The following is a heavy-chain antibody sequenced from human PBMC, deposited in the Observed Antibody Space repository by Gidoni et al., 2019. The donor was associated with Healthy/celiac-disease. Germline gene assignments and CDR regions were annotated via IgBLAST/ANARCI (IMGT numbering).Heavy chain of an antibody. CDR2: IYHSGST. CDR3: ARGVYSFWYFDL. CDR1: GYSISSGYY. Sequence: QVQLQESGPGLVKPSETLSLTCAVSGYSISSGYYWGWIRQPPGKGLEWIGSIYHSGSTYYNPSLKSRVTISVDTSKNQFSLKLSSVTAADTAVYYCARGVYSFWYFDLWGRGTLVTVSS. J-gene: IGHJ2*01. D-gene: IGHD6-13*01. V-gene: IGHV4-38-2*01.